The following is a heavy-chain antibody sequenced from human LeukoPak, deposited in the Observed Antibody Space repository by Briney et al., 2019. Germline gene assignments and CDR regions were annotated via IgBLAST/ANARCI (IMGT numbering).Heavy chain of an antibody. CDR2: ISGSGGST. D-gene: IGHD6-19*01. V-gene: IGHV3-23*01. Sequence: PGGSLRLSCAASGFTFSSYAMSWVRQAPGKGLEWVSAISGSGGSTYYADSVKGRFTISRDNFKNTLYLQMNSLRAEDTAVYYCAKDYVWRIAVAGGGYFDYWGQGTLVTVSS. CDR3: AKDYVWRIAVAGGGYFDY. J-gene: IGHJ4*02. CDR1: GFTFSSYA.